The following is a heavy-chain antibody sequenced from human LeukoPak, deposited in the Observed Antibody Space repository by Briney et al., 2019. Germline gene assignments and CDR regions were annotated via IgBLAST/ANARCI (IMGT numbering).Heavy chain of an antibody. V-gene: IGHV3-74*01. D-gene: IGHD2-21*02. CDR2: IKSDGSST. Sequence: GGSLRLSCAASGFTFSSYAMSWVRQAPGKGPVWVSRIKSDGSSTDYADSVKGRFTISRDNAKNTLYLQMNSLRAEDTAVYYCTGVSYCGGDCYHDYWGQGTLVTVSS. CDR1: GFTFSSYA. J-gene: IGHJ4*02. CDR3: TGVSYCGGDCYHDY.